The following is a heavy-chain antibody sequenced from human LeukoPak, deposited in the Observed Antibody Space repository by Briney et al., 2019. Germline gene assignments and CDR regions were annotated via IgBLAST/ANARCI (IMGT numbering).Heavy chain of an antibody. CDR2: IKQGGSEK. V-gene: IGHV3-7*03. CDR1: GFIFSNYW. J-gene: IGHJ4*02. CDR3: ARDVVGALDY. D-gene: IGHD1-26*01. Sequence: GGSLRLSCAASGFIFSNYWMSWVRQAPGKGLEWVANIKQGGSEKYCVDSVKGRFTISRDNAKNSLYLQMNSLRAEDTALYYCARDVVGALDYWGQGTLVSVSS.